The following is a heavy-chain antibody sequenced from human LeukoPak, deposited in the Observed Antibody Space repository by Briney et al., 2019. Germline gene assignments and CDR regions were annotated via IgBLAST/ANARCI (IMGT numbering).Heavy chain of an antibody. V-gene: IGHV3-33*06. J-gene: IGHJ4*02. CDR2: IWYDGSNK. CDR1: GFAFSSYG. D-gene: IGHD4-17*01. Sequence: PGGSLRLSCAASGFAFSSYGMHWVRQAPGKGLEWVAVIWYDGSNKLYADSVKGRFTVSRDNSKNILYLHMNRVRVEDTAVYYCTKAVPQDDGDYMGDYWGQGVLVTVSS. CDR3: TKAVPQDDGDYMGDY.